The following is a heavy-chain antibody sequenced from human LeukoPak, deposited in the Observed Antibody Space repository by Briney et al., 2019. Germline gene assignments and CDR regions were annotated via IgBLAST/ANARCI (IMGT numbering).Heavy chain of an antibody. CDR2: IRSKANSYAT. V-gene: IGHV3-73*01. CDR1: GFTFSGSA. D-gene: IGHD3-22*01. Sequence: GGSLKLSCAASGFTFSGSALHWVRQASGKGLEWVGRIRSKANSYATAYAASVKGRFTISRDDSKNTLYLQMNSLKTEDTGVYYCTSRRDYYDSSGFDYWGQGTLVTVSS. J-gene: IGHJ4*02. CDR3: TSRRDYYDSSGFDY.